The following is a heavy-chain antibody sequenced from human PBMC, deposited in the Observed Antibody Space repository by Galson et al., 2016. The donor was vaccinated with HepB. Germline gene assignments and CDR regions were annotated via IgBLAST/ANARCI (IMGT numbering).Heavy chain of an antibody. Sequence: SLRLSCAASGFIVSANYVTWVRQAPGKGLEWVSVVYRGGITYYADSVKGRFTVYRATNKNMVYLQMNSLRAEDTAVYYCARVDIAALTFDSWGQGTPVTVSS. D-gene: IGHD6-13*01. V-gene: IGHV3-53*01. CDR1: GFIVSANY. CDR2: VYRGGIT. CDR3: ARVDIAALTFDS. J-gene: IGHJ4*02.